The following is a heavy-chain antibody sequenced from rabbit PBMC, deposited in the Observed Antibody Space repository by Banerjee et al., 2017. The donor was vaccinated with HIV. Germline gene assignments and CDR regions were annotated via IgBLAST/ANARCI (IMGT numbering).Heavy chain of an antibody. CDR1: GLDFSSSYW. CDR3: ARDLAGVIGWNFNL. Sequence: QEQLEESGGDLVKPGASLTLTCTASGLDFSSSYWICWVRQAPGKGLEWIACIYAGSSGNTYYASWAKGRFTISKTSSTTVTLQMTSLTAADTASYFCARDLAGVIGWNFNLWGPGTLVTVS. CDR2: IYAGSSGNT. V-gene: IGHV1S45*01. J-gene: IGHJ4*01. D-gene: IGHD4-1*01.